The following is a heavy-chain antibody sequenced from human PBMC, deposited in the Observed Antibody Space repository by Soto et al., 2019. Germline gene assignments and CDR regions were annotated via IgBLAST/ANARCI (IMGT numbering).Heavy chain of an antibody. CDR2: MNPNSGNT. J-gene: IGHJ4*02. D-gene: IGHD3-3*01. CDR3: ARGGKYYDFWSGYYTANFDY. V-gene: IGHV1-8*01. Sequence: ASVKVSCKASGYTFTSYDINWVRQATGQGLEWMGWMNPNSGNTGYAQKFQGRVTMTRNTSIGTAYMELSSLRSEDTAVYYCARGGKYYDFWSGYYTANFDYWGQGTLVTVSS. CDR1: GYTFTSYD.